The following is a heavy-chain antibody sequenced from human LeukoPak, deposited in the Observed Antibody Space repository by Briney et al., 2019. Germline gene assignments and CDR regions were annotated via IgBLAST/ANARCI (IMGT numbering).Heavy chain of an antibody. J-gene: IGHJ4*02. D-gene: IGHD5-18*01. Sequence: ASVKASCKASGYTFTGYYMHWVRQAPGQGLEWMGWINPNSGGTNYAQKFQGRVTMTRDTSISTAYMELSSLRAEDTAMYYCAKDFDGYSYGIFDYWGQGTQVTVSS. V-gene: IGHV1-2*02. CDR2: INPNSGGT. CDR3: AKDFDGYSYGIFDY. CDR1: GYTFTGYY.